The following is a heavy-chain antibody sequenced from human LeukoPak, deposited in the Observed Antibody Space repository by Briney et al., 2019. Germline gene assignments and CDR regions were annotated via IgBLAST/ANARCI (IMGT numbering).Heavy chain of an antibody. V-gene: IGHV3-30*18. D-gene: IGHD3-16*02. CDR3: GKDHLEMITFGGVLATGPDY. CDR1: GFTFSSSG. J-gene: IGHJ4*02. Sequence: GRSLRLSCAASGFTFSSSGMHWVRQAPGKGLEWVAIISYDGNYKYYADSVKGRFTISRDKSKNTLYLQMNSLRAEDTAVYYCGKDHLEMITFGGVLATGPDYWGQGTLVTVSS. CDR2: ISYDGNYK.